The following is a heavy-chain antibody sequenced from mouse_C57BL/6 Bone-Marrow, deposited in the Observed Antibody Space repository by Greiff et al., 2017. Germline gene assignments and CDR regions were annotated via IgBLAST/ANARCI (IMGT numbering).Heavy chain of an antibody. CDR2: ISSGGDYI. CDR3: TRFYDYDRGFDY. V-gene: IGHV5-9-1*02. Sequence: EVKLVESGEGLVKPGGSLKLSCAASGFTFSSYAMSWVRQTPEKRLAWVAYISSGGDYIYYADTVKGRFTISRDNARHTLYLQMSSLKSEDTAMYYCTRFYDYDRGFDYWGQGTTLTVSS. D-gene: IGHD2-4*01. J-gene: IGHJ2*01. CDR1: GFTFSSYA.